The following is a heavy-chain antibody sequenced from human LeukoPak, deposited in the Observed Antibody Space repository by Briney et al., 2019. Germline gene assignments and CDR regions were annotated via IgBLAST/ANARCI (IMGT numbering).Heavy chain of an antibody. V-gene: IGHV3-23*01. CDR2: ISGSGGST. D-gene: IGHD6-13*01. CDR1: GFTFSNYA. Sequence: GGSLRLSCAASGFTFSNYAMSWVRQAPGKGLEWVSAISGSGGSTYYADSVKGRFTISRDNSKNTLYLQMNSLRAEDTAVYYCAKMWQQLVRFAGFDIWGQGTMVTVSS. CDR3: AKMWQQLVRFAGFDI. J-gene: IGHJ3*02.